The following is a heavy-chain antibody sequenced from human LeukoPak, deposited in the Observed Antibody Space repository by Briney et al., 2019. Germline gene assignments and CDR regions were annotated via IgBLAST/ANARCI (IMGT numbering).Heavy chain of an antibody. CDR1: GSTVKSNY. Sequence: GGSLRLSCAVSGSTVKSNYMSWARQAPGKGLEWVSFIYSGGETYYADSLKGRFTISRDNSKNTLYLQMNNLRPEDTAVYYCARLDDSNSRRPENDAFDVWGQGTTVTVSS. CDR3: ARLDDSNSRRPENDAFDV. CDR2: IYSGGET. V-gene: IGHV3-66*02. D-gene: IGHD3-22*01. J-gene: IGHJ3*01.